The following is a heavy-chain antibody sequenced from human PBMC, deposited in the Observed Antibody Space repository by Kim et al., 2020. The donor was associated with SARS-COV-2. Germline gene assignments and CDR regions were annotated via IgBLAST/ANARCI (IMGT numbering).Heavy chain of an antibody. Sequence: RFTISRDNSKNTLYLQMNSLRAEDTAVYYCAGDQSVVAPSGPYYYYGMDVWGQGTTVTVSS. CDR3: AGDQSVVAPSGPYYYYGMDV. D-gene: IGHD2-2*01. V-gene: IGHV3-30*01. J-gene: IGHJ6*02.